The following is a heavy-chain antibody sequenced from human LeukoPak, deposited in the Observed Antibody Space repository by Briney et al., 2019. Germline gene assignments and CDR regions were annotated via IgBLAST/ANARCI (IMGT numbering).Heavy chain of an antibody. CDR1: GFTFSSYA. CDR3: ARCLFQVGYFDY. CDR2: ISGSGGST. V-gene: IGHV3-23*01. D-gene: IGHD3-16*01. Sequence: GGSVRVSCAASGFTFSSYAMSWVRQAPGKGLEWVAAISGSGGSTYYADSVKGRFTISIDNSKNTLYLQMNSLRAEDTAVYYCARCLFQVGYFDYWGQGTLVTVSS. J-gene: IGHJ4*02.